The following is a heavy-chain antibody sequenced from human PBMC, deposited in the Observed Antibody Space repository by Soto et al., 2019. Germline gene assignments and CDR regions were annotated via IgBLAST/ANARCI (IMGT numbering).Heavy chain of an antibody. CDR1: GFTFSSYW. Sequence: EVQLVESGGGLVQPGGSLRLSCAASGFTFSSYWMHWVRQAPGKGLVWVSRVNSDVSSTNYADSVKGRFTISRDNAKYTLYLQVNSLRAEDTAVYYCAREGNYGNHHDGFDIWGQGTMVAVSS. J-gene: IGHJ3*02. V-gene: IGHV3-74*01. CDR2: VNSDVSST. D-gene: IGHD1-7*01. CDR3: AREGNYGNHHDGFDI.